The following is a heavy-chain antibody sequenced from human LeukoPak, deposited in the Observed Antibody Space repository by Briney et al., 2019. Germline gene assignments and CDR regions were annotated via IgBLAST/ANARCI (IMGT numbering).Heavy chain of an antibody. CDR3: ARDPHSGGYGDYYYYYMDV. Sequence: PGGSLRLSCAASGFTFSSYSMNWVRQAPGKGLEWVSFISSSRSYIYYADSVKGRFTISRDNAKNSLYLQINSLRAEDTAVYYCARDPHSGGYGDYYYYYMDVWGKGTTVTIS. V-gene: IGHV3-21*01. J-gene: IGHJ6*03. CDR1: GFTFSSYS. CDR2: ISSSRSYI. D-gene: IGHD1-26*01.